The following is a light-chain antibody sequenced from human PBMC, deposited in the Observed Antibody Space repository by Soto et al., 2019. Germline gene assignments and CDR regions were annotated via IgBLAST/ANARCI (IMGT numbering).Light chain of an antibody. V-gene: IGKV3-15*01. CDR2: GAS. CDR1: QSINNN. CDR3: QQYNNRPPDT. J-gene: IGKJ2*01. Sequence: EIVMTQSPATLSVSPRERATLSCRASQSINNNLAWYQQKPGQAPRLLVYGASTRAAGIPAGFSGSGSGTEFSLTISSLQSEDFAVYYCQQYNNRPPDTFGQGTKLEIK.